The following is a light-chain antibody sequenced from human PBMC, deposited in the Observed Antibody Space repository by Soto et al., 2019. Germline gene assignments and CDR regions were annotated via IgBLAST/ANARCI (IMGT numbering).Light chain of an antibody. J-gene: IGKJ1*01. CDR1: QSISTW. CDR2: DAS. Sequence: DIQMTQSPSTLSASVGDRVTITCRASQSISTWLAWYQQKPGKAPNLLIYDASSLESGVPSRFSGSGSGTEFTLTISSLQPDDFATYYCQQYNSYWTFGQGTKLEIK. V-gene: IGKV1-5*01. CDR3: QQYNSYWT.